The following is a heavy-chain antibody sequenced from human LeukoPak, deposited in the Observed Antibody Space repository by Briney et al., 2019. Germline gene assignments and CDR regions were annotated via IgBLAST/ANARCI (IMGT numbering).Heavy chain of an antibody. Sequence: GGSLRLSCAASGFTFSSYEMNWVRQAPGKGLEWVSYISSSGSTIYYADSVKGRFTISRDNAKNSLYLQMNSLRAEDTAVYYCATELYVDWIPFDYWGQGTLVTVSS. CDR2: ISSSGSTI. CDR3: ATELYVDWIPFDY. J-gene: IGHJ4*02. D-gene: IGHD3-9*01. V-gene: IGHV3-48*03. CDR1: GFTFSSYE.